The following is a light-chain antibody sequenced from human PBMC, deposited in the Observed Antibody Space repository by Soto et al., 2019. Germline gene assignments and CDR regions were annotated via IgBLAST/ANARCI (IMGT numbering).Light chain of an antibody. CDR1: SSNIGAGYD. V-gene: IGLV1-40*01. J-gene: IGLJ1*01. Sequence: SVLTQPPSVSGAPGQRVSISCTGSSSNIGAGYDVHWYQHLPGTAPKLLIYANNNRPSGVPDRFSGSKSGTSASLAITGLQAEDEDDYYCQSYDSSSSPTYVFGTGTKVTV. CDR3: QSYDSSSSPTYV. CDR2: ANN.